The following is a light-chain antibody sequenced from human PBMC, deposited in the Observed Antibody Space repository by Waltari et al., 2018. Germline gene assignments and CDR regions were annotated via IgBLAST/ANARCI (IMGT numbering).Light chain of an antibody. Sequence: DIQLTQSPSSLSASVGDRVTINCRASQDINGALAWFQHQPGKAPKNLIYDISTRQRGVPSRFGGSGSGTDFTLTIDSLQPDDFATYYCQHYYYTPFTFGGGTKVEVK. J-gene: IGKJ4*01. CDR1: QDINGA. V-gene: IGKV1-16*01. CDR3: QHYYYTPFT. CDR2: DIS.